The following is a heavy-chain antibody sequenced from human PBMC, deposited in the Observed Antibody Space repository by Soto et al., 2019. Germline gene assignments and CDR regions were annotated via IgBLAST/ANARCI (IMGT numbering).Heavy chain of an antibody. CDR3: ERLAGYCSPNGCHGDYAMDV. CDR2: CYNNENP. D-gene: IGHD2-15*01. V-gene: IGHV4-39*01. CDR1: GGSINSRSYS. J-gene: IGHJ6*02. Sequence: PSETLSLTCSVSGGSINSRSYSWGWIRQPPGKGLEWRGTCYNNENPNYNPSLKSRGTISGDTSKNQFSLRLTSVTAPDTAVSYCERLAGYCSPNGCHGDYAMDVWGQGTTVTVSS.